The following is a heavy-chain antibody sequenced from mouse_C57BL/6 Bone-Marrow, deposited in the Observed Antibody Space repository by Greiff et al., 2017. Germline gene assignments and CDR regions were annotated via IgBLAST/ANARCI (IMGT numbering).Heavy chain of an antibody. V-gene: IGHV1-15*01. Sequence: VHLVESGAELVRPGASVTLSCKASGYTFTDYEMHWVKQTPVHGLEWIGAIDPETGGTAYNQKFKGKAILTADKSSSTAYMELRSLTSEDSAVYYCTRESLAYWGQGTLVTVSA. CDR3: TRESLAY. CDR1: GYTFTDYE. J-gene: IGHJ3*01. CDR2: IDPETGGT.